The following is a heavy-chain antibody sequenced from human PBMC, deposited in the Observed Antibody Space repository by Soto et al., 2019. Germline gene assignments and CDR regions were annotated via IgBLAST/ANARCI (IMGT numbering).Heavy chain of an antibody. D-gene: IGHD5-12*01. V-gene: IGHV1-69*12. CDR3: VRVVAIPGYPDN. CDR1: GGTFSSYA. Sequence: QVQLVQSGAEVRQPASSVKVSCKTSGGTFSSYASSWVRQAPGQWLEWMGGIVPIVDTSTYAQKFQGRVTITAVESTSTVYMELSSLRSDDTAVYYCVRVVAIPGYPDNWGQGTLVTVSS. CDR2: IVPIVDTS. J-gene: IGHJ4*02.